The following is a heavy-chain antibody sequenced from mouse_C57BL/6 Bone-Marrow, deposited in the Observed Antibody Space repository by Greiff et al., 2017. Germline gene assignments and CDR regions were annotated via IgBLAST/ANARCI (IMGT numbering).Heavy chain of an antibody. V-gene: IGHV3-6*01. CDR2: ISYDGSN. CDR1: GYSITSGYY. J-gene: IGHJ2*01. Sequence: ESGPGLVKPSQSLSLTCSVTGYSITSGYYWNWIRQFPGNKLEWMGYISYDGSNNYNPSLKNRISITRDTSQNQFFLKLNSVTTEDTATYYCARGRDYDDDWGQGTTLTVSS. CDR3: ARGRDYDDD. D-gene: IGHD2-4*01.